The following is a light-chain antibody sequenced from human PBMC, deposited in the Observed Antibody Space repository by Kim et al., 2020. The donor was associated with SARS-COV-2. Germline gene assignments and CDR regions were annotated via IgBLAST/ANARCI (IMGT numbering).Light chain of an antibody. CDR2: KAS. J-gene: IGKJ1*01. CDR3: QQYNSYWT. V-gene: IGKV1-5*03. CDR1: QSISSW. Sequence: SASVGDRVTITCRASQSISSWLAWYQQKPGKAPKLLIYKASSLESGVPSRFSGSGSGTEFTLTISSLQPDDFATYYCQQYNSYWTFGQGTKEDIK.